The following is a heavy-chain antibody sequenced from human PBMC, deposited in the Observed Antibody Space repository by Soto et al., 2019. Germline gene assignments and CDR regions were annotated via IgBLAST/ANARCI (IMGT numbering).Heavy chain of an antibody. Sequence: GGSLRLSCAASGFAFSNYEMNWVRQAPGKGLEWVPYISLSGSTIYYADSVKGRFTISRDDAKNSLYLQMDSPRADDTAVYYCARESFSASPNFFDYWGQGTLVTVSS. CDR2: ISLSGSTI. J-gene: IGHJ4*02. D-gene: IGHD3-3*02. CDR1: GFAFSNYE. V-gene: IGHV3-48*03. CDR3: ARESFSASPNFFDY.